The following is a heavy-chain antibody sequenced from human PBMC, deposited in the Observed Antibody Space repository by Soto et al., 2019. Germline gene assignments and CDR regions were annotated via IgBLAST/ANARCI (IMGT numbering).Heavy chain of an antibody. CDR2: IIPIFGTA. CDR3: ARRHSSSWRSRGGNWFDP. D-gene: IGHD6-13*01. CDR1: GGTFSSYA. V-gene: IGHV1-69*01. J-gene: IGHJ5*02. Sequence: QVQLVQSGAEVKKPRSSVNVSCKASGGTFSSYAISWVRQAPGQGLEWMGGIIPIFGTANYAQKFQGRVTITAAESPSTAYMELRRLRSEDTAWYYCARRHSSSWRSRGGNWFDPWGQGTLVTVSS.